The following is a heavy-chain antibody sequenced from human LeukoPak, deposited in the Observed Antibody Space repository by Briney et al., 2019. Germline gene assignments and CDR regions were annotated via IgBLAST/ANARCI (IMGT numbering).Heavy chain of an antibody. CDR1: GFTVSSNY. CDR2: IYSGGST. D-gene: IGHD3-9*01. Sequence: PGGSLRLSCAASGFTVSSNYLSWVRQAPGKGLEWVSVIYSGGSTYYADSVKGRFTISRDNSKNTLYLQMNSLRAEDTAVYYCATDYDILTPGAFDIWGQRTMVSASS. CDR3: ATDYDILTPGAFDI. J-gene: IGHJ3*02. V-gene: IGHV3-53*01.